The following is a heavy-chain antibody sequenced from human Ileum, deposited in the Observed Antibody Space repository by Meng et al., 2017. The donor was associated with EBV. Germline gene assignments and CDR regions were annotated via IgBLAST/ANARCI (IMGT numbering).Heavy chain of an antibody. Sequence: QLHLQDPDPGLLKPSETPSPTCSVSGGPITSYSYCWGWIRQPPGKGLEWIATIYHTGSTYYNPSLKSRVTISVDTSKNEFSLKVTSVTAADTALYYCARRDTAWFDPWGRGTLVTVSS. CDR2: IYHTGST. V-gene: IGHV4-39*01. J-gene: IGHJ5*02. CDR3: ARRDTAWFDP. D-gene: IGHD2-21*02. CDR1: GGPITSYSYC.